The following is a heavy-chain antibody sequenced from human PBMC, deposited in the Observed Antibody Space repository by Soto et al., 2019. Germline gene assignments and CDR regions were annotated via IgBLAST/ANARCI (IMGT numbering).Heavy chain of an antibody. V-gene: IGHV1-69*13. D-gene: IGHD6-25*01. CDR1: GGTFSSYA. CDR2: IIPIVGTA. CDR3: ARDSGSGRVYENYYYGMDV. Sequence: ASVKVSCKASGGTFSSYAISWVRQAPGQGLEWMGGIIPIVGTANYAQTFQGRVTITADESTSTAYMELSSLRSEDTAVYYCARDSGSGRVYENYYYGMDVWGQGPTVTVSS. J-gene: IGHJ6*02.